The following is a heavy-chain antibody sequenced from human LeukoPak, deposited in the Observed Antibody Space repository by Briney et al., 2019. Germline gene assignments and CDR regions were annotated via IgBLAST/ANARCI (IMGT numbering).Heavy chain of an antibody. CDR2: IYYSGST. D-gene: IGHD3-10*01. CDR3: ARESGGSGSYGLYYYYYYMDV. Sequence: SETLSLTRAVYGGSFSGYYWGWIRQPPGKGLEWIGSIYYSGSTYYNPSLKSRVTISVDTSKNQFSLKLSSVTAADTAVYYCARESGGSGSYGLYYYYYYMDVWGKGTTVTISS. CDR1: GGSFSGYY. J-gene: IGHJ6*03. V-gene: IGHV4-34*01.